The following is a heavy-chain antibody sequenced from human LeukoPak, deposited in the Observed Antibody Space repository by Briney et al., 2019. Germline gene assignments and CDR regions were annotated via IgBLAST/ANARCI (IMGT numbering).Heavy chain of an antibody. J-gene: IGHJ6*02. V-gene: IGHV1-18*01. CDR3: ARRLTDSGGFYPYYYYGMDV. D-gene: IGHD3-22*01. CDR1: GYTFSNYG. CDR2: IAAYSGNT. Sequence: GASVKASCRASGYTFSNYGLNWVRQAPGQGLEWVGRIAAYSGNTNYAEKFQGRVSMTTDTSTSTTYMELRSLRSDDTAVYYCARRLTDSGGFYPYYYYGMDVWGQGTTVTVSS.